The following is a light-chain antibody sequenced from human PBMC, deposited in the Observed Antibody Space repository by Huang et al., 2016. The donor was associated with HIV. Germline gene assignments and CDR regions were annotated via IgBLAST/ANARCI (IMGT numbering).Light chain of an antibody. CDR3: QQYNNWPPWT. J-gene: IGKJ1*01. CDR1: QSINSN. CDR2: AAS. Sequence: EIVMTQSPATLSVSPGERATLPCRASQSINSNLAWYQQNPGQAPRLLIYAASTRATGIPARFSGSGSGTEFTLSISSLQSEDFAVYYCQQYNNWPPWTFGQGTKVEIK. V-gene: IGKV3-15*01.